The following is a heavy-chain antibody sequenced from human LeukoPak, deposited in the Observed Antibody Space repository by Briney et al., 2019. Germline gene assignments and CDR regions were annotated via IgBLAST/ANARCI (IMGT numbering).Heavy chain of an antibody. D-gene: IGHD3-3*01. CDR3: ARSAREFLEWLLVDY. CDR1: GYTFTSYG. J-gene: IGHJ4*02. CDR2: IIPIFDTA. Sequence: SVKVSCKASGYTFTSYGISWVRQAPGQGLEWMGTIIPIFDTANYAQKFQGRVTMTRDMSTSTVYMELSSLRSEDTAVYYCARSAREFLEWLLVDYWGQGTLVTVSS. V-gene: IGHV1-69*05.